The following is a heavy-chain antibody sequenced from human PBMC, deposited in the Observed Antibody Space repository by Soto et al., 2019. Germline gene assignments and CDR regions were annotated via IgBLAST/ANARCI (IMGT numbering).Heavy chain of an antibody. D-gene: IGHD3-16*01. J-gene: IGHJ4*02. CDR1: GFTFSSYA. CDR2: ISYDGSNK. CDR3: AFGGYDY. V-gene: IGHV3-30-3*01. Sequence: QVQLVESGGGVVQPGRSLRLSCAASGFTFSSYAMHWVRQAPGKGLEWVAVISYDGSNKYYADSVKGRFTISRDNSKNTLYLQMNSLRAEDTAVYYCAFGGYDYWGQGTLFTVSS.